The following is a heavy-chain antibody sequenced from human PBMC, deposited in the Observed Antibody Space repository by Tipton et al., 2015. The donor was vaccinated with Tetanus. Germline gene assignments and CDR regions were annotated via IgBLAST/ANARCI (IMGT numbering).Heavy chain of an antibody. CDR2: SWYDGTDK. CDR1: GFIFSSYG. Sequence: SLRLSCAASGFIFSSYGIHWVRQAPGKGLEWLAVSWYDGTDKYYADSVKGRFTISRDNSKNTLYLQMNSLRAGDTALYHCAREADCSGGSCFSGDFDTWGQGTQVTVSS. V-gene: IGHV3-33*01. J-gene: IGHJ4*02. CDR3: AREADCSGGSCFSGDFDT. D-gene: IGHD2-15*01.